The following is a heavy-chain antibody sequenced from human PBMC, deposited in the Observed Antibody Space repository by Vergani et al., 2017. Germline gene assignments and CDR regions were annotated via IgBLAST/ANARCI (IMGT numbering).Heavy chain of an antibody. CDR3: AGVYGSGSYYQTLPEYFQH. CDR1: GGSISSSSYY. D-gene: IGHD3-10*01. CDR2: IYYSGST. J-gene: IGHJ1*01. V-gene: IGHV4-39*01. Sequence: QLQLQESGPGLVKPSETLSLTCTVSGGSISSSSYYWGWIRQPPGKGLEWIGSIYYSGSTYYNPSLKSRVTISVDTSKNQFSLKLSSVTAADTAVYYCAGVYGSGSYYQTLPEYFQHWGQGTLVTVSS.